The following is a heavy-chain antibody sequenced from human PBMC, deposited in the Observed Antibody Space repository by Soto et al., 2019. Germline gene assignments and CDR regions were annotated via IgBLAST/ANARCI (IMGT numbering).Heavy chain of an antibody. CDR1: GFTVSGDY. Sequence: TVGSLRLSCAASGFTVSGDYVSWVRQAPGKGLECVSVIHFGGNTYYADSVKGRFTVSRDNSKNTLYLQMNSLRVEDTAIYFCTKVSPQWLVHDYWGQGTLVTVSS. CDR3: TKVSPQWLVHDY. J-gene: IGHJ4*02. V-gene: IGHV3-53*01. CDR2: IHFGGNT. D-gene: IGHD6-19*01.